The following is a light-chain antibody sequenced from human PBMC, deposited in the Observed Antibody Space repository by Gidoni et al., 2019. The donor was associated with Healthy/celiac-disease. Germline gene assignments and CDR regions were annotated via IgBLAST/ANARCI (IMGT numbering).Light chain of an antibody. Sequence: DIQMTQSPSSLSASVGDRVTITCRASQSISSYLNGYQQKPGKAPKLLIYAASSLQSGVPSRFSGSGSGTDFTLTISSLQPEDFATYYCQQSYSTPVTFGQGTKLESK. J-gene: IGKJ2*01. CDR1: QSISSY. V-gene: IGKV1-39*01. CDR3: QQSYSTPVT. CDR2: AAS.